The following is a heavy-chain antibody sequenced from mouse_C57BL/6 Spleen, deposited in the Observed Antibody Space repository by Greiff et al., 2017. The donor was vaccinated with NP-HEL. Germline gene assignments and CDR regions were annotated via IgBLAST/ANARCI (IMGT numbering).Heavy chain of an antibody. J-gene: IGHJ2*01. CDR3: ARIYDGYYVLDY. CDR2: IWSGGST. CDR1: GFSLTSYG. Sequence: VQLQQSGPGLVQPSQSLSITCTVSGFSLTSYGVHWVRQSPGKGLEWLGVIWSGGSTDYNAAFISRLSISKDNSKSQVFFKMNSLQADDTAIYYCARIYDGYYVLDYWGQGTTLTVSS. V-gene: IGHV2-2*01. D-gene: IGHD2-3*01.